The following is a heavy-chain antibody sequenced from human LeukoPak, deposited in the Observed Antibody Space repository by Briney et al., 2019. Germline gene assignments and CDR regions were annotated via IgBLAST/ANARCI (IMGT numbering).Heavy chain of an antibody. CDR3: ARDQRGPGSLDY. CDR2: IWYDGSNK. V-gene: IGHV3-33*01. CDR1: GFTFSSYG. D-gene: IGHD3-10*01. J-gene: IGHJ4*02. Sequence: GRSLRLSCAASGFTFSSYGMHWVRQAPGKGLEWVAVIWYDGSNKYYADSVKGRFTISRDNSKNTLYLQMNSPRAEDTAVYYCARDQRGPGSLDYWGQGTLVTVSS.